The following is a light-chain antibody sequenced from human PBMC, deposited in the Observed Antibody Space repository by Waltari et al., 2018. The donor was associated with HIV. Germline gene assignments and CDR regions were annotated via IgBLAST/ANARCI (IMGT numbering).Light chain of an antibody. Sequence: DIVLTPSPLSLPVTPGEPASISCRSSQSLLHTNGYNYLDWYLQKPGQSPQLLIYLGSNRASGVPDRFSGSGSGTDFTLKSSRVEAEDVGVYYCMETLQTPRLTFGGGTKVEIK. V-gene: IGKV2-28*01. CDR3: METLQTPRLT. CDR1: QSLLHTNGYNY. CDR2: LGS. J-gene: IGKJ4*01.